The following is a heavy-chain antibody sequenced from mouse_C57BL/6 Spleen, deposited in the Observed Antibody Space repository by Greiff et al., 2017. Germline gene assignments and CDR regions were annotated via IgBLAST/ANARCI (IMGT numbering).Heavy chain of an antibody. J-gene: IGHJ3*01. CDR3: ARNCYGSSWFAY. CDR2: IDPSDSYT. D-gene: IGHD1-1*01. Sequence: QLQQPGAELVKPGASVKLSCKASGYTFTSYWMQWVKQRPGQGLEWIGEIDPSDSYTNYNQKFKGKATLTVDTSSSTAYMQLSSLTSEDSEVYYCARNCYGSSWFAYWGQGAPVTVA. V-gene: IGHV1-50*01. CDR1: GYTFTSYW.